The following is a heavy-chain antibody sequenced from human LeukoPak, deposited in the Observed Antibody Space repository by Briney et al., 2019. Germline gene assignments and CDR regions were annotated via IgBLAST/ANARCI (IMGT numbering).Heavy chain of an antibody. CDR1: GFTFSSYD. D-gene: IGHD5-24*01. V-gene: IGHV3-13*01. Sequence: GGSLRLSCAASGFTFSSYDMHWVRQATGKGLEWVSAIGTAGDTYYPGSVKGRFTISRENAKNSLYLQMNSLRAEDTAVYYCARAASRDGYNDYWGQGTLVTVSS. J-gene: IGHJ4*02. CDR2: IGTAGDT. CDR3: ARAASRDGYNDY.